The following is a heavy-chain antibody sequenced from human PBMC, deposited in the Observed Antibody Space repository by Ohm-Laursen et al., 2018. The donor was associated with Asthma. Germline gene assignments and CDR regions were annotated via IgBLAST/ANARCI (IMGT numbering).Heavy chain of an antibody. CDR3: ARDFRGSYSSSWYYWFDP. Sequence: ASVKVSCKASGYTFTSYAMHWVRQAPGQRLEWMGWINAGNGNTKYSQKFQGRVTITRDTSASTAYMELSSLRSEDTAVYYCARDFRGSYSSSWYYWFDPWGQGTLVTVSS. CDR1: GYTFTSYA. J-gene: IGHJ5*02. V-gene: IGHV1-3*01. CDR2: INAGNGNT. D-gene: IGHD6-13*01.